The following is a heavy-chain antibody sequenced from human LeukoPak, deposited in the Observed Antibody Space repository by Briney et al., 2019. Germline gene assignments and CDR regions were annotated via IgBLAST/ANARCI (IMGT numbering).Heavy chain of an antibody. CDR1: GGSISTYY. D-gene: IGHD4-17*01. V-gene: IGHV4-59*01. CDR2: IYISGTT. CDR3: ARGSDFGDC. Sequence: PSETLSLTCTVSGGSISTYYWSWIRQPPGKGLEWIGYIYISGTTNYNPSLKSRVTMSVDTSKNQLSMKLNSVTAADTAVYYCARGSDFGDCWGQGTLVTVSS. J-gene: IGHJ4*02.